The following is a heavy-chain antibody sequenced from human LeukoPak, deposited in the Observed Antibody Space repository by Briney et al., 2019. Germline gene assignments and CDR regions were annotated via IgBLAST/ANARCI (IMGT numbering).Heavy chain of an antibody. CDR3: AKDDCSSTSCQPHAFDI. J-gene: IGHJ3*02. D-gene: IGHD2-2*01. Sequence: GRSLRLSCAASGFTFDDYAMHWVRQAPGKGLEWVSGISWNSGSIGYADSVKGRFTISRDNPKNSLYLQMNSLRAEDTALYYCAKDDCSSTSCQPHAFDIWGQGTMVTVSX. V-gene: IGHV3-9*01. CDR1: GFTFDDYA. CDR2: ISWNSGSI.